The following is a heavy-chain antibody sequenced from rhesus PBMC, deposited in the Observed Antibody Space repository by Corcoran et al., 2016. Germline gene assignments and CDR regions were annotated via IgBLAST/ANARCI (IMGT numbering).Heavy chain of an antibody. CDR2: IYGGDGST. Sequence: QVQLQESGPGLVKPSETLSLTCAVSGGSVSSNFWSWIRPPPGKGLGWIGRIYGGDGSTNYNPSLTSRVTFSTDTSKNQFSLKLTAVTAADTAVYYCAREVGRGFDYWGQGVLVTVSS. CDR1: GGSVSSNF. V-gene: IGHV4-147*01. CDR3: AREVGRGFDY. J-gene: IGHJ4*01. D-gene: IGHD2-39*01.